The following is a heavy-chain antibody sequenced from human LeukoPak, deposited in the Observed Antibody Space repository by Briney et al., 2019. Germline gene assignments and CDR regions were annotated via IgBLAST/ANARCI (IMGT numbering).Heavy chain of an antibody. D-gene: IGHD6-13*01. Sequence: PSETLSLTCTVSGGSISSGDYYWSWIRQPPGKGLEWIGYIYYSGSTYYNPSLKSRVTISVDTSKNQFSLKLSSVTAADTAVYYCARGQLAAGIWDYWGQGTLVTVSS. J-gene: IGHJ4*02. CDR2: IYYSGST. CDR1: GGSISSGDYY. V-gene: IGHV4-30-4*01. CDR3: ARGQLAAGIWDY.